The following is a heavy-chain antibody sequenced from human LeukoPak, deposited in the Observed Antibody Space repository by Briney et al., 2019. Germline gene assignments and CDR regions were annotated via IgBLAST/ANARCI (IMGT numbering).Heavy chain of an antibody. CDR2: ISGSGGST. CDR3: AKGVYYYDSSGGYYFDY. CDR1: GFTFSSYG. J-gene: IGHJ4*02. V-gene: IGHV3-23*01. D-gene: IGHD3-22*01. Sequence: GGTLRLSCAASGFTFSSYGMSWVRQAPGKGLEWVSAISGSGGSTYYADSVKGRFTISRDNSKNMLYLQMNSLRAEDTAVYYCAKGVYYYDSSGGYYFDYWGQGTLVTVSS.